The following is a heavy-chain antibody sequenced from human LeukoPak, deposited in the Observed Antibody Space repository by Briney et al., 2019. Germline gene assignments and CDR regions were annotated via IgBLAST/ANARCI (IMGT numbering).Heavy chain of an antibody. CDR1: GFTFNNYA. D-gene: IGHD3-16*01. CDR3: AKMMKIISSWIDP. J-gene: IGHJ5*02. Sequence: GGSLRLSCAASGFTFNNYAMSWVRQAPGRGLEWVSGISGGGGSTYYADSLKGRFTISRDNSKNTLYLQMNSLRAEDTAVYYCAKMMKIISSWIDPWGQGTLVTVSS. CDR2: ISGGGGST. V-gene: IGHV3-23*01.